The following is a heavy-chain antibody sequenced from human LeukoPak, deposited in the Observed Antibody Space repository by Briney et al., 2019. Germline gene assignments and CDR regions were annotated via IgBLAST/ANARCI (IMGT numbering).Heavy chain of an antibody. CDR1: GFAFSKYW. D-gene: IGHD6-19*01. J-gene: IGHJ4*02. Sequence: GGSLRLSCAASGFAFSKYWMLWVRQAPGKGPESVSRINTDGTVTTYADSVKGRFTVSRDNADNTMFLQMNSVRDEDTAVYYCATKQWLAPPPDSWGQGTPVTVSS. CDR3: ATKQWLAPPPDS. V-gene: IGHV3-74*01. CDR2: INTDGTVT.